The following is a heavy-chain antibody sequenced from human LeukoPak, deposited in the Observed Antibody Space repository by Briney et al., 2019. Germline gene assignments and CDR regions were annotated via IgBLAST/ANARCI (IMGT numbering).Heavy chain of an antibody. CDR1: GYTFIGYY. D-gene: IGHD4-11*01. J-gene: IGHJ4*02. Sequence: ASVKVSCKASGYTFIGYYMHWVRQAPGQGLEWMGWINPNSGGTNYAQKFQGRVTMTWDTSISTAYMELSRLRSDDTAVYYCARDRTTVTIFDYWGQGTLVTVSS. V-gene: IGHV1-2*02. CDR2: INPNSGGT. CDR3: ARDRTTVTIFDY.